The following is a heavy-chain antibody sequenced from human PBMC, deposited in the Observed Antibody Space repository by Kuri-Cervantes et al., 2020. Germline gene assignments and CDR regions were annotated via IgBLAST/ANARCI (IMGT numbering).Heavy chain of an antibody. D-gene: IGHD4-17*01. J-gene: IGHJ3*02. CDR3: STDTVTTTVNAFDI. CDR1: GYTFTSYA. V-gene: IGHV1-69*13. CDR2: IIPIFGTE. Sequence: AVQVSCKASGYTFTSYAISWVRQAAGQGLEWMGGIIPIFGTENYAQKFQGRVTITSDESTNTAYMVLSSLRSEDTAVYYCSTDTVTTTVNAFDIWGQGTMVTVSS.